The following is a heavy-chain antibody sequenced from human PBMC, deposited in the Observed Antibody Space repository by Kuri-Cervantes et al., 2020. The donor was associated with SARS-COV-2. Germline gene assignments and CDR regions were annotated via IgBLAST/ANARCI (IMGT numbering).Heavy chain of an antibody. V-gene: IGHV3-9*01. Sequence: GGSLRLSCAASGFTFDDYAMHWVRQAPGKGPEWVSGISWNSGSIGYADSVKGRFTISRDNAKNSLYLQMNSLRAEDTALYYCAKDIDTASVVVPAAINFDYWGQGTLVTVSS. J-gene: IGHJ4*02. CDR3: AKDIDTASVVVPAAINFDY. D-gene: IGHD2-2*02. CDR2: ISWNSGSI. CDR1: GFTFDDYA.